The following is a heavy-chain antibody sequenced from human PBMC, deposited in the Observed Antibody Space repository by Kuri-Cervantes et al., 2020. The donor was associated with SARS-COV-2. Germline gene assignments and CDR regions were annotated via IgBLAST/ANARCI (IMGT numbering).Heavy chain of an antibody. CDR3: ARGRDYYDSSGYPDSEYLQH. J-gene: IGHJ1*01. D-gene: IGHD3-22*01. V-gene: IGHV4-34*01. Sequence: SETLSLTCAVYGGSFSGYYWSWIRQPPGKGLEWIGEINHSGSTNYNPSLKSRVTISVDTSKNQFPLKLSSVTAADTAVYYCARGRDYYDSSGYPDSEYLQHWGQGTLVTVSS. CDR1: GGSFSGYY. CDR2: INHSGST.